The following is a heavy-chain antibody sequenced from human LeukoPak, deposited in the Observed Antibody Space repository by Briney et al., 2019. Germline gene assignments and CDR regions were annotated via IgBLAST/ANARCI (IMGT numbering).Heavy chain of an antibody. Sequence: PGGSLRLSCVASGFTFNSYWIRWVRQGPGKGLVWVSLISADGTTTTYADSVRGRFTVSRDNAKNTLYLQMNSLRAEDAAVYYCARGLAGAYRIMDVWGQGTTITVS. CDR1: GFTFNSYW. D-gene: IGHD6-19*01. CDR2: ISADGTTT. V-gene: IGHV3-74*01. CDR3: ARGLAGAYRIMDV. J-gene: IGHJ6*02.